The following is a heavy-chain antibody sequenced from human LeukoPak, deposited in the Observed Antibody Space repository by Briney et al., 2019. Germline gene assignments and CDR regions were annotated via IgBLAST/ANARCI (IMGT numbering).Heavy chain of an antibody. D-gene: IGHD2-15*01. CDR2: ISSSSSYI. CDR1: GFTFSSYT. CDR3: TKGGGDSCCE. Sequence: GGSLRLSCEASGFTFSSYTMNWVRQAPGKGLEWVSPISSSSSYIYYADSVKGRFTISRDNAKNSLCLQMNSLRAEDTAVYYCTKGGGDSCCEWGQGTLVTVSS. V-gene: IGHV3-21*01. J-gene: IGHJ4*02.